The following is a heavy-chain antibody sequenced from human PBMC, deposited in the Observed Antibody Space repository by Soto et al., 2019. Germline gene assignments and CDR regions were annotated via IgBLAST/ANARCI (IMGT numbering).Heavy chain of an antibody. V-gene: IGHV1-2*04. CDR2: INPNSGGT. Sequence: ASVKVSCKASGYTFTGYYMHWVRQAPGQGLEWMGWINPNSGGTNYAQKFQGWVTMTRDTSISTAYMELSRLRSDDTAVYYCARASIEYYYYGMDVRGQGTTVTVSS. CDR3: ARASIEYYYYGMDV. CDR1: GYTFTGYY. J-gene: IGHJ6*02.